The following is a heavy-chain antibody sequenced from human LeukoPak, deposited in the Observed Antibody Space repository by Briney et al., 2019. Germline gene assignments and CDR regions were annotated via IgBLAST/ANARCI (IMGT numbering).Heavy chain of an antibody. V-gene: IGHV3-7*01. CDR1: GFSFSSHW. Sequence: AGGSLRLSCAASGFSFSSHWMSWVRQAPGKGLEWVANINQDGSEKNNVDSVKGRFTISRDNAKNSLYLQMNSLRAEDTAVYYCARDGVRDGLYFDYWGQGTPVTVSS. CDR2: INQDGSEK. J-gene: IGHJ4*02. D-gene: IGHD5-24*01. CDR3: ARDGVRDGLYFDY.